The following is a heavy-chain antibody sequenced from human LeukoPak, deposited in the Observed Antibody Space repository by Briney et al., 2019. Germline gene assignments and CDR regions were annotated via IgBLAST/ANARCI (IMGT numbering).Heavy chain of an antibody. CDR1: GSTLSGYA. Sequence: GRSLRLSCPPSGSTLSGYAIHCVRQAPGKGLEWVAVISYDGSNKYYADSVKGRFTISRDNSKNTLYLQMNSLRAEDTAVYYCARVVARSFDYWGQGTLVTVSS. CDR3: ARVVARSFDY. V-gene: IGHV3-30-3*01. CDR2: ISYDGSNK. D-gene: IGHD5-12*01. J-gene: IGHJ4*02.